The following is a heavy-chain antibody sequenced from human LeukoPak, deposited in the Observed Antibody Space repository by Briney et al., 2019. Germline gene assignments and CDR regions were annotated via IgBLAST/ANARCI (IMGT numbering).Heavy chain of an antibody. CDR2: IYYSGST. J-gene: IGHJ3*02. V-gene: IGHV4-61*05. Sequence: SETLSLTCTVSGGSISRSSYYWGWIRQHPGKGLEWIGYIYYSGSTNYNPSLKSRVTISVDASKNQFSLKLSSVTAADTAVYYCARKGVEYYGSGSYAFDIWGQGTMVTVSS. D-gene: IGHD3-10*01. CDR1: GGSISRSSYY. CDR3: ARKGVEYYGSGSYAFDI.